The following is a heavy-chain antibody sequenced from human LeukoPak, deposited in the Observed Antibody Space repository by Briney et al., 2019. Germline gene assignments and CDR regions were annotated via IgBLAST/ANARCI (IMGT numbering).Heavy chain of an antibody. J-gene: IGHJ5*02. CDR3: ATVSGSYYWFDP. CDR2: FDPEDGET. D-gene: IGHD1-26*01. CDR1: GYTLTELS. Sequence: ASVKVSCKVSGYTLTELSMHLVRQAPGKGLEWMGGFDPEDGETIYAQKFQGRVTMTEDTSTDTAYMELSSLRSEDTAVYYCATVSGSYYWFDPWGQGTLVTVSS. V-gene: IGHV1-24*01.